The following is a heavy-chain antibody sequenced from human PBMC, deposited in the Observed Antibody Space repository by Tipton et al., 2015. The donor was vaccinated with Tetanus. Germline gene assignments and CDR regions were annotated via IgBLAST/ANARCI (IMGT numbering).Heavy chain of an antibody. D-gene: IGHD6-19*01. CDR1: GYTFTHYG. J-gene: IGHJ5*02. Sequence: QLVQSGAEVKKPGASVKVSCKASGYTFTHYGVNWVRQAPGQGLEWMGWISPFNENVNYAEKFQGRLTMTTDRSTATICMDLRGLRSDDTAVYYCARGRGLGPHEYFEHWGQGTLVTVSS. CDR2: ISPFNENV. CDR3: ARGRGLGPHEYFEH. V-gene: IGHV1-18*01.